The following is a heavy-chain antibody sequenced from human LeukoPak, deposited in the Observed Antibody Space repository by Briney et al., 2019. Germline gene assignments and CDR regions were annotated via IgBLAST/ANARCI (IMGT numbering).Heavy chain of an antibody. V-gene: IGHV4-38-2*01. J-gene: IGHJ3*02. CDR2: IYHRGTT. D-gene: IGHD2-2*01. CDR1: GYSISSGYY. Sequence: SETLSLTCAVSGYSISSGYYWGWVRQPPGKGLEWIGYIYHRGTTYYSPSLKSRVTISVDTSKNQFSLKLTSVTAADTAVYYCARQRHIVAVPGSFDIWGQGTMVTVSS. CDR3: ARQRHIVAVPGSFDI.